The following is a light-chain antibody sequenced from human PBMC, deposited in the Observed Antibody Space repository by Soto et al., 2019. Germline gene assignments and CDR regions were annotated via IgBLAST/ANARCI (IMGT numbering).Light chain of an antibody. CDR1: QSVSSSH. J-gene: IGKJ1*01. V-gene: IGKV3-20*01. Sequence: ETVLTQSPGTLSLSQGERATLSCRASQSVSSSHLAWSYQKPGQAPRLLIYGASSRATGIPDRFSGSGSGTEFTLPISCLQPDDFATYYCQQYNSYWTFGQGSK. CDR2: GAS. CDR3: QQYNSYWT.